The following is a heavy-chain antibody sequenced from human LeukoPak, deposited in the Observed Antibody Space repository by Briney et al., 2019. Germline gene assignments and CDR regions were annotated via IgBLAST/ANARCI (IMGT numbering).Heavy chain of an antibody. D-gene: IGHD2-15*01. CDR2: IYYSGST. J-gene: IGHJ5*02. Sequence: PSETLSLTCTVSGGSISTYYWSWIRQPPGKGLEWIGSIYYSGSTNYNPSLKSRVSISLETSKNQFSLKLSSVTAADTAVYYCARVITPLGYCSGGSCYSVDWFDPWGQGTLVTVSS. CDR3: ARVITPLGYCSGGSCYSVDWFDP. CDR1: GGSISTYY. V-gene: IGHV4-59*01.